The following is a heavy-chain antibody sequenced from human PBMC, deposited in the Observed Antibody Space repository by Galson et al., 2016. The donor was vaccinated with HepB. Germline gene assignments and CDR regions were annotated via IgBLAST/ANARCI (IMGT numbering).Heavy chain of an antibody. J-gene: IGHJ3*02. CDR2: SRNKVNSYTT. Sequence: SLRLSCAASGFTFSDHFMDWVRQAPGKGLEWVGRSRNKVNSYTTEYAASVNGRVTMSRDDSKISLYLQMNSLKTEDTAMYYCAGGRLYDAFDIWGRGTMVTVAS. CDR1: GFTFSDHF. CDR3: AGGRLYDAFDI. V-gene: IGHV3-72*01.